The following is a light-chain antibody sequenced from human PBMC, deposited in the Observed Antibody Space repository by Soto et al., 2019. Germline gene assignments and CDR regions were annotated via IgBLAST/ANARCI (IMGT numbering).Light chain of an antibody. J-gene: IGKJ2*01. Sequence: DIVMTQSPDSLAVSLGERATINCKSSQSVLYSSNNKNYLTWYQQKPGQPPKVLIYWASTRESGVPDRFSGRGSGTDFTLTISSLQAEDVAVYYCHQYYGTPYTFGQGTKLEIK. V-gene: IGKV4-1*01. CDR1: QSVLYSSNNKNY. CDR3: HQYYGTPYT. CDR2: WAS.